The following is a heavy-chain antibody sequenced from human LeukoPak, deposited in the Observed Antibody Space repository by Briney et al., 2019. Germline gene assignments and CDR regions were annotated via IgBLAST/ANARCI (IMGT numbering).Heavy chain of an antibody. CDR3: AKDHEAGPRSGWYGYYMDV. V-gene: IGHV3-30*02. J-gene: IGHJ6*03. Sequence: GGSLRLSCAASGFTFSSYAMSWVRQAPGKGLEWVAFIRYDGSNKYYADSVKGRFTISRDNSKNTLYLQMNSLRAEDTAVYYCAKDHEAGPRSGWYGYYMDVWGKGTTVTVSS. CDR2: IRYDGSNK. D-gene: IGHD6-19*01. CDR1: GFTFSSYA.